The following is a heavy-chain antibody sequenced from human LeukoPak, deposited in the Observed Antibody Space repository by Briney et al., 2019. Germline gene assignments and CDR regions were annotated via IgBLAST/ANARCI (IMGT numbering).Heavy chain of an antibody. CDR1: GGSISSSSYY. D-gene: IGHD4-17*01. CDR3: ARGPNTYGDYKYYFDY. CDR2: IYYSGST. Sequence: PSETLSLTCTVSGGSISSSSYYWGWIRQPPGKGLEWIGSIYYSGSTYYNPSLKSRVTISVDTSKNQFSLKLSSVTAADTAVYYCARGPNTYGDYKYYFDYWGQGTLVTVSS. V-gene: IGHV4-39*07. J-gene: IGHJ4*02.